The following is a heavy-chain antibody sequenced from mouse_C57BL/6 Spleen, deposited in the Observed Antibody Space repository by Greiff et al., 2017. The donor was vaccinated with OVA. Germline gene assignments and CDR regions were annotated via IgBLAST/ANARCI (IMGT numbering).Heavy chain of an antibody. V-gene: IGHV1-69*01. CDR2: IDPSDSYN. CDR3: ARPNSYYYGSSLDY. Sequence: QVQLQQPGAELVMPGASVKLSCKASGYTFTSYWMHWVKQRPGQGLEWIGEIDPSDSYNNYNQKFKGKSTLTVDKSSSTAYMQLSSLTSEDSAVYYCARPNSYYYGSSLDYGGQGTTLTVSS. CDR1: GYTFTSYW. D-gene: IGHD1-1*01. J-gene: IGHJ2*01.